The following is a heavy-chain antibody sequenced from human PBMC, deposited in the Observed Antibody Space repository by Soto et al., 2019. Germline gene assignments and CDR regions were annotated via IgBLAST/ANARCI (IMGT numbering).Heavy chain of an antibody. J-gene: IGHJ4*02. CDR2: ISHDGSNK. V-gene: IGHV3-30*04. CDR1: GFTFGTYA. Sequence: QVHLVESGGGVVQPGRSLRLSCVASGFTFGTYAMHWVRQAPGKGLEWVAFISHDGSNKYYAGSVQGRFTVSRDSSENTLYLQMNSLRAEDTAVYYCARGEAYCGGGCLPRGYGGQGTLVTVSS. D-gene: IGHD2-21*02. CDR3: ARGEAYCGGGCLPRGY.